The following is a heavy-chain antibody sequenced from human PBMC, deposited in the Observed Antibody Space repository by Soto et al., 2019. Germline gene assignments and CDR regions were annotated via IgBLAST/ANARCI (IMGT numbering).Heavy chain of an antibody. CDR1: GFTFSNFA. J-gene: IGHJ4*02. Sequence: PGGSLRLSCGASGFTFSNFAMSWVRQAPGRGLEWVSGISASGRDIHYADSVKDRFTVSRDNSKNTLYLQMNSLRAEDTAIYYCAKGKTSGWYYFDYWGQGALVTSPQ. V-gene: IGHV3-23*01. CDR3: AKGKTSGWYYFDY. D-gene: IGHD6-19*01. CDR2: ISASGRDI.